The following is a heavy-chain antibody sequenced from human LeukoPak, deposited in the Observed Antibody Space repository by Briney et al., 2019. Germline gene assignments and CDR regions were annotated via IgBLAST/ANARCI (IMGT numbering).Heavy chain of an antibody. D-gene: IGHD2-15*01. CDR2: ISGSGGST. V-gene: IGHV3-23*01. Sequence: GGSLRLSCAASGFTFSSYAMSWVRQAPGKGLEWVSAISGSGGSTYYADSVKGRFTISRDNSKNTLYLQMNSLRAEGTAVYYCAKAGSWDYYYYGMDVWGQGTTVTVSS. J-gene: IGHJ6*02. CDR1: GFTFSSYA. CDR3: AKAGSWDYYYYGMDV.